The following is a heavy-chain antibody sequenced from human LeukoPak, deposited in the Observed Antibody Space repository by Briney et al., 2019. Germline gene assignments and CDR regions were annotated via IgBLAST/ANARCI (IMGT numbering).Heavy chain of an antibody. V-gene: IGHV1-18*01. CDR1: GYTFTSYG. J-gene: IGHJ4*02. Sequence: GASVKVSCKASGYTFTSYGISWVRQAPGQGLEWMGWISAYNGNTNYAQKLQGRVTMTTDTSTSTAYMELRSLRSDDTAVYYCAREQNELYYDFWSGYYNYFDYWGQGTLVTVSS. CDR3: AREQNELYYDFWSGYYNYFDY. D-gene: IGHD3-3*01. CDR2: ISAYNGNT.